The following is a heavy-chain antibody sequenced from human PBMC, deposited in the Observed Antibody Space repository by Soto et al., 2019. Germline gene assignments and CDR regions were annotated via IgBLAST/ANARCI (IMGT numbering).Heavy chain of an antibody. CDR3: ASPDFWSGYYLYDYFDY. D-gene: IGHD3-3*01. Sequence: PGGSLRLSCAASGFTFSSYAMSWVRQAPGKGLEWVSAISGSGGSTYYADSVKGRFTISRDNSKNTLYLQMNSLRAEDTAVYYCASPDFWSGYYLYDYFDYWGQGTLVTVSS. CDR2: ISGSGGST. CDR1: GFTFSSYA. J-gene: IGHJ4*02. V-gene: IGHV3-23*01.